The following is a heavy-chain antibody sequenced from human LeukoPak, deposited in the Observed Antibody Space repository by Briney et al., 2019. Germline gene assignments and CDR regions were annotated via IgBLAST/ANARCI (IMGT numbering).Heavy chain of an antibody. CDR1: GGSISSGGHY. Sequence: ETLSLTCTVSGGSISSGGHYWTWIRQAPGKGLEWVSVIYSGGSTYYADSVKGRFTISRDNSKNTLYLQMNSLRAEDTAVYYCARDGVQLWFGGQGTLVTVSS. V-gene: IGHV3-66*01. J-gene: IGHJ4*02. D-gene: IGHD5-18*01. CDR2: IYSGGST. CDR3: ARDGVQLWF.